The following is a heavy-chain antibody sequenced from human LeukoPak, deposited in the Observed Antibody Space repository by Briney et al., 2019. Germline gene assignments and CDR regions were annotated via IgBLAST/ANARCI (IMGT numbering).Heavy chain of an antibody. CDR3: ASTSKNTGYSSSWYAEYFQH. CDR1: GGSISSGSYY. D-gene: IGHD6-13*01. J-gene: IGHJ1*01. V-gene: IGHV4-61*02. Sequence: SQTPSLTCTVSGGSISSGSYYWSWIRQPAGKGLEWIGRIYTSGSTNYNPSLKSRVTISVDTSKNQFSLKLSSVTAADTAVYYCASTSKNTGYSSSWYAEYFQHWGQGTLVTVSS. CDR2: IYTSGST.